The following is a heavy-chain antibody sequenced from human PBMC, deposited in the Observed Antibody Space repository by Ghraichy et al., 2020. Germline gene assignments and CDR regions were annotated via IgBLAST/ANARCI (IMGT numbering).Heavy chain of an antibody. D-gene: IGHD3-9*01. CDR1: GFTFSSYS. J-gene: IGHJ3*02. CDR3: ARDYYDILTGYSDAFDI. Sequence: GALRLSCAASGFTFSSYSMNWVRQAPGKGLEWVSSISSSSSYIYYADSVKGRFTISRDNAKNSLYLQMNSLRAEDTAVYYCARDYYDILTGYSDAFDIWGQGTMVTVSS. CDR2: ISSSSSYI. V-gene: IGHV3-21*01.